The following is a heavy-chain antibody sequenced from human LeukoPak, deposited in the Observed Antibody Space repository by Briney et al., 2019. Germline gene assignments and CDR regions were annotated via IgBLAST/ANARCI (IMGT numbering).Heavy chain of an antibody. CDR1: GYTYTTDG. CDR2: IDTYSGKT. V-gene: IGHV1-18*01. D-gene: IGHD6-13*01. CDR3: ARDRGIAEADSFDP. J-gene: IGHJ5*02. Sequence: ASVKVSCKASGYTYTTDGISWVRQAPGQGLEWMGWIDTYSGKTNYAQKFEGRVTMTSDTSTSTAYMELRSLRSDDTAVYYCARDRGIAEADSFDPWGQGTLVTVSS.